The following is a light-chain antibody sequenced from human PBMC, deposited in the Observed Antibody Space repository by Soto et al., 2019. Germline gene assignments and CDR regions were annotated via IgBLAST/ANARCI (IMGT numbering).Light chain of an antibody. CDR3: QQDNSYSEA. J-gene: IGKJ1*01. V-gene: IGKV3-20*01. CDR2: GAS. CDR1: QSVSSSY. Sequence: IVLRQSPGTLSLCIGERATLSCRASQSVSSSYLAWYQQKPGQAPRLLIYGASVRATGIPARFSGSGSGTEFTLTISSLQPDDFATYYCQQDNSYSEAFGQGTKVDI.